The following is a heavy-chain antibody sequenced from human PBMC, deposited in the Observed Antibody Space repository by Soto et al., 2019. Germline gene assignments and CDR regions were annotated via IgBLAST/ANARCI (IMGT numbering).Heavy chain of an antibody. J-gene: IGHJ4*01. D-gene: IGHD6-19*01. CDR3: ARGMSVSGRAFDY. CDR1: DYSISSGYY. Sequence: SQTRSLTCTVSDYSISSGYYWGWIRQPGGKGLEWIGNVHHSAGAYANPSLKSRVSISVDTSKNQFSLTLTYVTAADTAVYYCARGMSVSGRAFDYWRHGIPVTVSS. V-gene: IGHV4-38-2*02. CDR2: VHHSAGA.